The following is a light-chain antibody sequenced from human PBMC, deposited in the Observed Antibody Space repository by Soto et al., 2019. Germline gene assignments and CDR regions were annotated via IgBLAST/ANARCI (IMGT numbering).Light chain of an antibody. J-gene: IGKJ1*01. Sequence: EIVMAESPATLSVSPGDRASLSCRASQSVFNTLAWYQQKPGQAPRLLIYDASTRATGVPARFSGSGSGTEFTLTISSLQSEDFAVYYCQQYNNWPRTFGQGTKVDI. CDR2: DAS. CDR1: QSVFNT. V-gene: IGKV3-15*01. CDR3: QQYNNWPRT.